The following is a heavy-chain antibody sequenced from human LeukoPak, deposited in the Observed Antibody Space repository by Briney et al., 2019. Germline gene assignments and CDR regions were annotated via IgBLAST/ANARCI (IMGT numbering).Heavy chain of an antibody. J-gene: IGHJ4*02. Sequence: GGSLRLSCAASGFTFSDYGMHWVRQAPGKGLEWVAVIWYDGSNKYYAATVKGRFTISRDNSRNTLYLQMNSLRAEDTAVYYCVRELPPVVQYYFDFWGRGTGVTVSS. D-gene: IGHD3-22*01. CDR3: VRELPPVVQYYFDF. CDR1: GFTFSDYG. CDR2: IWYDGSNK. V-gene: IGHV3-33*01.